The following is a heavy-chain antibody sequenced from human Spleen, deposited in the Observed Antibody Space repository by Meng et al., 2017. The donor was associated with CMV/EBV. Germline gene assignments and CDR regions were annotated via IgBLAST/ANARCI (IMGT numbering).Heavy chain of an antibody. Sequence: ASVKVSCKASGYTFPSYGMSWLRQAPGQGLEWMGWINPNSGGTNYAQKFQGRVTMTRDTSISTAYMELSRLRSDDTAVYYCALSDPFDYWGQGTLVTVSS. D-gene: IGHD2-21*02. CDR1: GYTFPSYG. V-gene: IGHV1-2*02. CDR2: INPNSGGT. CDR3: ALSDPFDY. J-gene: IGHJ4*02.